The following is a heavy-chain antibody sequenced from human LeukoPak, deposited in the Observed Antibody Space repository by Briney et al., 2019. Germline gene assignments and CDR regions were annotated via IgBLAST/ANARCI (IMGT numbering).Heavy chain of an antibody. CDR1: GGTFSSYA. J-gene: IGHJ4*02. D-gene: IGHD3-10*01. Sequence: SVKVSCKASGGTFSSYAISWVRQAPGQGLEWMGGIIPIFGTANYAQKFQGRVTITADESTSTAYMELSSLRSEDTAVYYCARDLGSITMVRGINGPIRWGQGTLVTVSS. V-gene: IGHV1-69*13. CDR2: IIPIFGTA. CDR3: ARDLGSITMVRGINGPIR.